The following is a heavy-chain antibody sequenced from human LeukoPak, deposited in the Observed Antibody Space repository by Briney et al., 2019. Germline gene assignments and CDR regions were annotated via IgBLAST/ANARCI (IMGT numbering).Heavy chain of an antibody. V-gene: IGHV3-30*18. CDR1: GFTFSNAY. D-gene: IGHD4-17*01. Sequence: GGSLRLSCAASGFTFSNAYMNWVRQAPGKGLEWVAVISYDGANEYYADSVTGRFTVSRDNSESTLYLQMDSLRPEDTAVYYCAKAVNFRYYYFYGLDVWGHGTTVTVS. CDR3: AKAVNFRYYYFYGLDV. J-gene: IGHJ6*02. CDR2: ISYDGANE.